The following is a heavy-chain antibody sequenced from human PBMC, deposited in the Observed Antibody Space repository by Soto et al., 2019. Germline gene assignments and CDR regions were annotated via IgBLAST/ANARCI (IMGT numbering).Heavy chain of an antibody. CDR3: ARLQYTVVTALDI. V-gene: IGHV4-59*11. CDR2: IYHTVNT. D-gene: IGHD2-15*01. J-gene: IGHJ3*02. Sequence: SETLSLTCSVSGVSIGRHFWSWIRQAPGKGPEWVGYIYHTVNTNYNPALKSRVTISMDTSENQLSLQLSSVTAADTAVYYCARLQYTVVTALDIWGQGTMVTVSS. CDR1: GVSIGRHF.